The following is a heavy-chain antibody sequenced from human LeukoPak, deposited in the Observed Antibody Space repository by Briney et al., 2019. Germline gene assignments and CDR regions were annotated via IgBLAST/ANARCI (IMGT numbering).Heavy chain of an antibody. D-gene: IGHD1-26*01. J-gene: IGHJ4*02. CDR2: IHYSGHT. CDR3: ARLGKEVTYRAYYLDY. Sequence: SETLSLTCTVSGGSISTDYWSWLRQPPGKGLEYIAFIHYSGHTNYNPSLKSRVTISIDTSKNQFSLNLSSVTAADTAVYYCARLGKEVTYRAYYLDYWGQGTLVTVSS. CDR1: GGSISTDY. V-gene: IGHV4-59*08.